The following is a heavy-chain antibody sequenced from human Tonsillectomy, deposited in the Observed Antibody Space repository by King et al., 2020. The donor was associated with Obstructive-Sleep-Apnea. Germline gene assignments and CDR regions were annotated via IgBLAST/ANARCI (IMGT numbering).Heavy chain of an antibody. Sequence: QLVQSGGGLVKPGGSLRLSCAASGFPFSNAWMSWVRQAPGKGLEWVGRIKSKTDGGTTDYAAPVKGRFTISRDDSKNTLYLQMNSLKTEDTAVYYCTPISIASPLSFTIWSHLTMVTVSS. CDR3: TPISIASPLSFTI. V-gene: IGHV3-15*01. CDR1: GFPFSNAW. CDR2: IKSKTDGGTT. J-gene: IGHJ3*02. D-gene: IGHD6-13*01.